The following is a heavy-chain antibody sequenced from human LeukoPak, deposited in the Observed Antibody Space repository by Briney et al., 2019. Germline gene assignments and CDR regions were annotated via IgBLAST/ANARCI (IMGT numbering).Heavy chain of an antibody. J-gene: IGHJ4*02. CDR2: INHSGST. CDR3: ATGYSSSWYWTNFDY. CDR1: GGSFSGYY. V-gene: IGHV4-34*01. D-gene: IGHD6-13*01. Sequence: EASETLSLTCAVYGGSFSGYYWSWIRQPPGKGLEWIGEINHSGSTDYNPSLKSQVTISVDTSKNQFSLKLSSVTAADTAVYYCATGYSSSWYWTNFDYWGQGTLVTVSS.